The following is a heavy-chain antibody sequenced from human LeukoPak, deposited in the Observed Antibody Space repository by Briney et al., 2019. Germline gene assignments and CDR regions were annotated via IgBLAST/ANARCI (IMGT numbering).Heavy chain of an antibody. CDR3: ARQIRGSYRFDAFDI. D-gene: IGHD1-26*01. CDR2: INPGGGTT. J-gene: IGHJ3*02. CDR1: GYTFTSYY. Sequence: ASVKVSCKASGYTFTSYYIHWVRQAPGQGLEWMGTINPGGGTTSYTQKFQGRLTVTRDTSTSTVYMELSSLRFEDTAMYYCARQIRGSYRFDAFDIWGQGTMVTVSS. V-gene: IGHV1-46*01.